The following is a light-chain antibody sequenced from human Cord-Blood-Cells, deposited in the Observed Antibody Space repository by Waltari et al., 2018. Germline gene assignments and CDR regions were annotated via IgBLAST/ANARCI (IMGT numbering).Light chain of an antibody. V-gene: IGLV2-14*01. CDR3: SSYTSSSTV. CDR1: SSDVGGYNS. Sequence: QSALTQPASVSGSPGQSITLSCTGTSSDVGGYNSVSWYQQHPGKAPKLMIYDVSNRPSGVSNRFSGSKSGNTASLTISGLQAEDEADYYCSSYTSSSTVFGGGTKLTVL. CDR2: DVS. J-gene: IGLJ3*02.